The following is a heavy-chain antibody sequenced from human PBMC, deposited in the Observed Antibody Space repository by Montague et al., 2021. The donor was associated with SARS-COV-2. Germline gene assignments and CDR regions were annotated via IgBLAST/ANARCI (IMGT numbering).Heavy chain of an antibody. D-gene: IGHD2-2*01. Sequence: SETLSLTCTVSGGSISSSSYYWGWIRQPPGKGLEWIGSIYYSGSTYYNPSLKSRVTISVDTSKNQFSLKLSSVTAADTAVYYCARDKAEYIVVVPAVPLAYVMDVWGQGTTVTVSS. CDR2: IYYSGST. CDR3: ARDKAEYIVVVPAVPLAYVMDV. V-gene: IGHV4-39*07. J-gene: IGHJ6*02. CDR1: GGSISSSSYY.